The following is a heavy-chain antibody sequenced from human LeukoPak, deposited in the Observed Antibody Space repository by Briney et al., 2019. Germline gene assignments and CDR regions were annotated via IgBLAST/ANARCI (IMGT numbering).Heavy chain of an antibody. V-gene: IGHV3-49*04. CDR2: IRAKTHDGTA. CDR1: GFNFGDYN. CDR3: TRGQLYPYGPELDF. D-gene: IGHD3-10*01. J-gene: IGHJ4*02. Sequence: PGGSLRLSCTASGFNFGDYNMNWVRQAPGKGLEWVGYIRAKTHDGTADYAASVKGRFTISRDDSKSIAYLQMTGLDSEDTAVYYCTRGQLYPYGPELDFWGQGTLVTVSS.